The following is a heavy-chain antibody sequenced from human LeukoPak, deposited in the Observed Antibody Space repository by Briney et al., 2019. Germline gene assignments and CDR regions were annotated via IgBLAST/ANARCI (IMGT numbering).Heavy chain of an antibody. V-gene: IGHV3-23*01. CDR1: GFTFSSYA. Sequence: PGGSLRLSCAASGFTFSSYAMSWVRQAPGKGLEWVSGLIGSGDNTYYADSVKGRFTISRDNSKNTLYLRMNSLRAEDTAVYYCAKDSTDYYDSSGYYSTGGYFDYWGQGTLVTVSS. D-gene: IGHD3-22*01. CDR2: LIGSGDNT. J-gene: IGHJ4*02. CDR3: AKDSTDYYDSSGYYSTGGYFDY.